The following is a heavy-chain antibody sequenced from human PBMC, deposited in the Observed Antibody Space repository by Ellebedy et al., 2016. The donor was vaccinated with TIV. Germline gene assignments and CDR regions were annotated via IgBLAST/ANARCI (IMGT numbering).Heavy chain of an antibody. J-gene: IGHJ3*02. CDR3: ARSIGSGWDEDAFDI. CDR1: GGTFSSYA. Sequence: ASVKVSCKASGGTFSSYAISWVRQAPGQGLEWMGGIIPIFGTANYAQKFQGRVTITADESTSTAYMELSSLRSEDTAVYYCARSIGSGWDEDAFDIWGQGTMVTVSS. CDR2: IIPIFGTA. D-gene: IGHD6-19*01. V-gene: IGHV1-69*13.